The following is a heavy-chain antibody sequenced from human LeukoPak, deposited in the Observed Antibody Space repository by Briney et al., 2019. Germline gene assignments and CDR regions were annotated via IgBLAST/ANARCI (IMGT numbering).Heavy chain of an antibody. CDR1: GGTFSSYA. V-gene: IGHV1-69*13. D-gene: IGHD3-10*01. CDR2: IIPIFGTA. CDR3: ARDFSYGSGRG. Sequence: ASVKVSCKASGGTFSSYAISWVRQAPGQGLEWMGGIIPIFGTANYAQKFQGRVTITADEYTSTAYMELSSLRSEDTAVYYCARDFSYGSGRGWGQGTLVTVSS. J-gene: IGHJ4*02.